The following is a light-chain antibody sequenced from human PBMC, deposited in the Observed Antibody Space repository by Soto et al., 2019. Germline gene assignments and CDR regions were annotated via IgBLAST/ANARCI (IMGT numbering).Light chain of an antibody. V-gene: IGLV2-14*03. Sequence: QSALTQPASVSGSPGQSITISCTGTSRDVGGYSYVSWYQQHPGKAPKLMIYDVNNRPSGVSDRFSGSKSGNTASLTISSLQAEDESDYYCSSFTSYSTLVFGGGTKLTVL. CDR2: DVN. CDR1: SRDVGGYSY. J-gene: IGLJ2*01. CDR3: SSFTSYSTLV.